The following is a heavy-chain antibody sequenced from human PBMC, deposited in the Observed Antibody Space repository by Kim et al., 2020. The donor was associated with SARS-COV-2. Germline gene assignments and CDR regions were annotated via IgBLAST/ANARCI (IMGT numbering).Heavy chain of an antibody. CDR1: GFTFSSYG. D-gene: IGHD5-18*01. CDR3: AKDRRGYSYGYYFDY. Sequence: GGSLRLSCAASGFTFSSYGMHWVRQAPGKGLEWVAVISYDGSNKYYADSVKGRFTISRDNSKNTLYLQMNSLRAEDTAVYYCAKDRRGYSYGYYFDYWG. V-gene: IGHV3-30*18. CDR2: ISYDGSNK. J-gene: IGHJ4*01.